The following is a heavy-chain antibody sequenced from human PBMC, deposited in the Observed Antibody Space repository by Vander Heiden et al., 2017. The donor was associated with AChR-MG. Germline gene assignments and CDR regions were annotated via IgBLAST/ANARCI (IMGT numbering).Heavy chain of an antibody. V-gene: IGHV3-30*02. CDR1: GFPFSSYG. D-gene: IGHD2-15*01. J-gene: IGHJ3*02. Sequence: QVQLVESGGGVVQPGGALRLSCAASGFPFSSYGMHWVRKAPGKGLEWVAFIRYDGSNKYYADSVKGRFTISRDNSKNTLYLQMNSLRAEDTAVYYCAKDPLYGWDAFDIWGQGTMVTVSS. CDR2: IRYDGSNK. CDR3: AKDPLYGWDAFDI.